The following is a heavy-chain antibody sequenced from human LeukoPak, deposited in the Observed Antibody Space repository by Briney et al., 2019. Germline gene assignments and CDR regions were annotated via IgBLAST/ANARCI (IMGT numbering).Heavy chain of an antibody. CDR1: GFTFGDYA. V-gene: IGHV3-23*01. J-gene: IGHJ4*02. CDR2: ISGSGGST. D-gene: IGHD6-19*01. CDR3: ARRSPIAVAGSDY. Sequence: GGSLRLSCTASGFTFGDYAMSWVRQAPGKGLEWVSAISGSGGSTYYADSVKGRFTISRDNSKNTLYLQMNSLRAEDTAVYYCARRSPIAVAGSDYWGQGTLVTVSS.